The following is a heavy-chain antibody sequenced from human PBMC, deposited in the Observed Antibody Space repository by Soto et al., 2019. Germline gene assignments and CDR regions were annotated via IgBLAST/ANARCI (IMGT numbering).Heavy chain of an antibody. CDR3: ASRTSGWYFDY. CDR2: ISGSGGST. J-gene: IGHJ4*02. D-gene: IGHD6-19*01. CDR1: GFTFSSYA. Sequence: EVQLLESGGGLVQPGGSLRLSCTASGFTFSSYAMNWVRQAPGKGLEWVSVISGSGGSTYYADSEKGRFTISRDNSKNKLYLQMNSLRAEDPAVCYCASRTSGWYFDYWGQGTLVTVSS. V-gene: IGHV3-23*01.